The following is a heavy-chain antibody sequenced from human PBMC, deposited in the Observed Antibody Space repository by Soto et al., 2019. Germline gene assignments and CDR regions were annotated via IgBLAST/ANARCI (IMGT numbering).Heavy chain of an antibody. CDR1: GGSISSSSYY. V-gene: IGHV4-39*01. J-gene: IGHJ4*02. CDR2: IYYSGST. Sequence: QLQLQESGPGLVKPSETLSLTCTVSGGSISSSSYYWGWIRQPPGKGLEWIGCIYYSGSTYYNPSLKRRVTISVDTSKNQFSLKLSSVTAADPAVYYCARHTPRFVVVPAGNFDYWGQGTLVTVSS. CDR3: ARHTPRFVVVPAGNFDY. D-gene: IGHD2-2*01.